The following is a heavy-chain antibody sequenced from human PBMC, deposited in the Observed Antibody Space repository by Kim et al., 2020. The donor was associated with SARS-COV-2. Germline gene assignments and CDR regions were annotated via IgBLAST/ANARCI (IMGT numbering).Heavy chain of an antibody. CDR2: IKQDGSEK. CDR3: ARGNYGDYLYYYYGMDV. V-gene: IGHV3-7*03. J-gene: IGHJ6*02. D-gene: IGHD4-17*01. Sequence: GGSLRLSCAASGFTFSSYWMSWVRQAPGKGLEWVANIKQDGSEKYYVDSVKGRFTISRDNAKNSLYLQMNSLRAEDTAVYYCARGNYGDYLYYYYGMDVWGQGTTVTVSS. CDR1: GFTFSSYW.